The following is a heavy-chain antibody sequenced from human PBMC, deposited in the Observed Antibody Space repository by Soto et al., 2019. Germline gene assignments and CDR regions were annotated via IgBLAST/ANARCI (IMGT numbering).Heavy chain of an antibody. D-gene: IGHD6-13*01. CDR1: GGSISSYY. CDR2: IYYSGST. CDR3: ARDLTKGIAARVPHWFDP. Sequence: PSETLSLTCTVSGGSISSYYWSWIRQPPGKGLEWIGYIYYSGSTNYNPSLKSRVTISVDTSKNQFSLKLSSVTAADTAVYYCARDLTKGIAARVPHWFDPWGQGTLVTVSS. V-gene: IGHV4-59*01. J-gene: IGHJ5*02.